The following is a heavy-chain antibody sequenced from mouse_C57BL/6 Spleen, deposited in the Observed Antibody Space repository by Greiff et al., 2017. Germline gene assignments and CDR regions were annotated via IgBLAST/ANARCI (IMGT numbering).Heavy chain of an antibody. Sequence: QVQLQQSGAELVRPGASVTLSCKASGYTFTDYEMHWVKQTPVHGLEWIGAIDPETGGTAYNQKFKGKAILTADKSSSTAYMDLRSLTSEYSAVYYCTSRTTMAYFVYWGQGTPLTVSS. CDR3: TSRTTMAYFVY. CDR2: IDPETGGT. V-gene: IGHV1-15*01. CDR1: GYTFTDYE. J-gene: IGHJ2*01. D-gene: IGHD2-1*01.